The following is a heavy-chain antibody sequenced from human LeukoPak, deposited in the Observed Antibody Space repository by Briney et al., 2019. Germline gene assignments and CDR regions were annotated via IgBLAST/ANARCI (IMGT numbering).Heavy chain of an antibody. CDR2: INHSGST. V-gene: IGHV4-34*01. D-gene: IGHD2-15*01. J-gene: IGHJ4*02. CDR3: ARGLGYCSGGSCYAVDY. CDR1: GGSFSGYY. Sequence: SETLSLTCAVYGGSFSGYYWSWIRQPPGKGLEWIGEINHSGSTNYNPSLKSRVTISVDTSENQFSLKLSSVTAADTAVYYCARGLGYCSGGSCYAVDYWGQGTLVTVSS.